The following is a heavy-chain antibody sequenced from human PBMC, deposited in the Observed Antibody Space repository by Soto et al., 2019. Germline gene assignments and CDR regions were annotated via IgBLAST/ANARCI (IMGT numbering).Heavy chain of an antibody. CDR2: IYNSGST. CDR3: ARGRFDYIWGSPAPYLDY. Sequence: SETLSLTGTVSGDSISTYYWSWIRQPRGKGLEWIGYIYNSGSTKYNPSLKSRVTISVDTSKSHFSLKLNSVTAADTAVYYCARGRFDYIWGSPAPYLDYWGQGALVTVSS. CDR1: GDSISTYY. J-gene: IGHJ4*02. V-gene: IGHV4-59*01. D-gene: IGHD3-16*01.